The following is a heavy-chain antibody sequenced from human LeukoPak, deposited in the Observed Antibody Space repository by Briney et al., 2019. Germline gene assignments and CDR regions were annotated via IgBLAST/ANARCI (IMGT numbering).Heavy chain of an antibody. CDR1: GFTFSNFW. J-gene: IGHJ4*02. CDR3: ESQRIGATDY. Sequence: PGGSLRLSCAASGFTFSNFWMKWVRQAPGKGLEWVANVNQDGSETHYVDSVKGRFTISRDNAKNSLFLQLNSLRAEDTAVYYCESQRIGATDYWGQGTLVTVSS. V-gene: IGHV3-7*01. CDR2: VNQDGSET. D-gene: IGHD3-3*01.